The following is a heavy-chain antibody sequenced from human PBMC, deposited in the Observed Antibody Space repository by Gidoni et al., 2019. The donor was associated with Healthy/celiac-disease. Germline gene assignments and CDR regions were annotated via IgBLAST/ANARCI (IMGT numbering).Heavy chain of an antibody. D-gene: IGHD3-22*01. Sequence: PCYDFGLVLLKPTVTLSPACAAARFLLTIARMGVSWIRQPPGKALECLAHLFTNDEKSYSTSLKSRLTISKDTSKSQVVLTMTNMDPEDTATYYCARRRDNNDSSGPWDYWGQGTMVTVSS. CDR2: LFTNDEK. J-gene: IGHJ4*01. CDR1: RFLLTIARMG. V-gene: IGHV2-26*01. CDR3: ARRRDNNDSSGPWDY.